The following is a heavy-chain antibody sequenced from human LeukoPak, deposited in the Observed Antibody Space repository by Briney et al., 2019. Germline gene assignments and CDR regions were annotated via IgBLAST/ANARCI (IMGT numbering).Heavy chain of an antibody. CDR3: ARRRGDSISWYFDY. V-gene: IGHV5-51*01. D-gene: IGHD6-13*01. J-gene: IGHJ4*02. CDR1: GYSFSNYW. Sequence: GESLKISCKGSGYSFSNYWIGWVRQMPGKGLEWMGIIYPGDPDTRYSPSFQGQVTISADKSISAAYLQWSSLRASDTAMYYCARRRGDSISWYFDYWGQGTLVTVSS. CDR2: IYPGDPDT.